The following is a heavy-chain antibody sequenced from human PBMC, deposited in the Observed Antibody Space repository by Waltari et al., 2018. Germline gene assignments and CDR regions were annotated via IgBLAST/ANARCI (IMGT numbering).Heavy chain of an antibody. D-gene: IGHD3-10*01. CDR1: GFPVGSNY. J-gene: IGHJ4*02. CDR3: ARGDGVRGVIFDY. V-gene: IGHV3-53*01. Sequence: EVQLGESGGGLIQPGGSLSLSWAALGFPVGSNYVSWVRQAPGKGLELVSVFYTGGSTYYADSVKGRFTISRDNSKNTLYLQMNSLRAEDTAVYYCARGDGVRGVIFDYWGQGTLVTVSS. CDR2: FYTGGST.